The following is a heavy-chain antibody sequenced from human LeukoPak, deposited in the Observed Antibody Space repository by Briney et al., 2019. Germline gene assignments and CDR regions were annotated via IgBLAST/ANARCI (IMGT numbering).Heavy chain of an antibody. V-gene: IGHV1-18*01. D-gene: IGHD3-10*01. CDR2: ISAYNGHT. Sequence: GASVKVSCKASGYTFTSYGISWVRQAPGQGLEWMGWISAYNGHTNYPQKLQGRVTMTTDTSTTTAYMELRSLRSDDTAVYYCARGYYYGSGSYLRAAFDYWGQGTLVTVSS. CDR3: ARGYYYGSGSYLRAAFDY. J-gene: IGHJ4*02. CDR1: GYTFTSYG.